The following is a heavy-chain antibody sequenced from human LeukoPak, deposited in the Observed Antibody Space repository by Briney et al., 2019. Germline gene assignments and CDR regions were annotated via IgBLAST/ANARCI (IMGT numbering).Heavy chain of an antibody. Sequence: GRSLRLSCAASGFTFSSYAMHWVRQAPGKGLEWVAVISYDGSNKYYADSVKGRFTISRDNSKNTLYLQMNSLRAEDTAVYYCARGAHGMHVWGQGPTVRVFS. CDR1: GFTFSSYA. CDR3: ARGAHGMHV. CDR2: ISYDGSNK. J-gene: IGHJ6*02. V-gene: IGHV3-30-3*01.